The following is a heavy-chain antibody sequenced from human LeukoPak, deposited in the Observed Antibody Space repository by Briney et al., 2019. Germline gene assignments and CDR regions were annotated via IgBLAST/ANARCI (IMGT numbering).Heavy chain of an antibody. D-gene: IGHD2-15*01. V-gene: IGHV3-21*01. CDR3: AGVYCSGGSTLDDAFDI. Sequence: GGSLRLSCAASGFTFSSYSMNWVRQAPGKGLEWVSSISSSSSYIYYADSVKGRFTISRDNAKNSLYLQMNGLRAEDTAVYYCAGVYCSGGSTLDDAFDIWGQGTMVTVSS. CDR1: GFTFSSYS. J-gene: IGHJ3*02. CDR2: ISSSSSYI.